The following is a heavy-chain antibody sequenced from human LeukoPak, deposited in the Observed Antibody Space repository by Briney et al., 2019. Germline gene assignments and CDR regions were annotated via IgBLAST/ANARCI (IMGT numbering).Heavy chain of an antibody. CDR3: ARSDDYMDV. J-gene: IGHJ6*03. CDR1: GGSISSSSYY. Sequence: PSETLSLTCTVSGGSISSSSYYWRWIRQPPGKGLEWIGSIYYSGSTYYNPSLKSRVTISVDTSKNQISLKLSSVTAADTAVYYCARSDDYMDVWGKGTTVTVSS. CDR2: IYYSGST. V-gene: IGHV4-39*01.